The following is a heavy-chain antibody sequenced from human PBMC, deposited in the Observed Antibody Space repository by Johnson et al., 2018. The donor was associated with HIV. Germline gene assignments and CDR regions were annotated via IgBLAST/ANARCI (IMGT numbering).Heavy chain of an antibody. V-gene: IGHV3-9*01. CDR2: MNGDGKST. CDR1: GFTFDDYA. Sequence: EVQLVESGGGLVQPGRSLRLSCAASGFTFDDYAMHWVRQAPGKGLEWVSRMNGDGKSTTYADSVKGRFTISRDNAKNTLYLQMNSRRAEDTAVYYCAREQELIGERAFDIWGQGTMVTVSS. D-gene: IGHD6-13*01. CDR3: AREQELIGERAFDI. J-gene: IGHJ3*02.